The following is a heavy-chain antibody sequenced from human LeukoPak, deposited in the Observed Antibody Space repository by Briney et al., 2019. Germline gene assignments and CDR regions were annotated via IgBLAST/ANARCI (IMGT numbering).Heavy chain of an antibody. CDR3: ARARSSGGYYYYYGMGV. J-gene: IGHJ6*02. CDR2: ISYDGSNK. Sequence: GGSLRLSCAASGFTFSSYAMHWVRQAPGKGLEWVAVISYDGSNKYYADSVKGRFTISRDNSKNTLYLQMNSLSAEDTAVYYCARARSSGGYYYYYGMGVWGQGTTVTVSS. CDR1: GFTFSSYA. V-gene: IGHV3-30-3*01. D-gene: IGHD6-19*01.